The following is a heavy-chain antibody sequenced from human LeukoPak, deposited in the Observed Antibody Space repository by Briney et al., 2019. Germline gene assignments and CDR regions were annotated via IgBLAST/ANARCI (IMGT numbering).Heavy chain of an antibody. V-gene: IGHV3-48*03. D-gene: IGHD6-13*01. CDR1: GFTFSGYE. CDR2: ISVNGGAM. CDR3: ARKTDRLGAVGRDRYFDL. Sequence: PGGSLRLSCTASGFTFSGYEMTWVRQAPGKGLEWMSYISVNGGAMHYADSVRGRFTTSRDDAKNSLHLHMNSLRVEDTAIYYCARKTDRLGAVGRDRYFDLWGRGTLITVSS. J-gene: IGHJ2*01.